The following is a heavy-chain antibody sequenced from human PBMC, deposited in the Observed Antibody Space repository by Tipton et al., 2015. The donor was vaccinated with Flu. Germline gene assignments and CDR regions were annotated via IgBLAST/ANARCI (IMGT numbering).Heavy chain of an antibody. CDR2: ISSSGSTI. CDR3: ATLTGDDY. D-gene: IGHD7-27*01. J-gene: IGHJ4*02. Sequence: SLRLSCAASGFTFSSYEMNWVHQAPGKGLEWLSYISSSGSTISCADSVRGRFTISRDNAKNSLYLQLNSLRAEDTALYYCATLTGDDYWGQGDLVTVSS. CDR1: GFTFSSYE. V-gene: IGHV3-48*03.